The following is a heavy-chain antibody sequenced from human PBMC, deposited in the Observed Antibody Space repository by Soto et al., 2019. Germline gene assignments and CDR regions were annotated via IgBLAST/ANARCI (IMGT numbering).Heavy chain of an antibody. Sequence: SVKVSCKTSGGTFSSYAISWVRQVPGQGLEWMGGIIPMFGTANYAQKFQGRVTITADESTSTAYMELSSLRSEDTAVYYCARSRANYYDSRGYYYSTFDYWGQGTLVTVSS. D-gene: IGHD3-22*01. CDR2: IIPMFGTA. V-gene: IGHV1-69*13. CDR1: GGTFSSYA. J-gene: IGHJ4*02. CDR3: ARSRANYYDSRGYYYSTFDY.